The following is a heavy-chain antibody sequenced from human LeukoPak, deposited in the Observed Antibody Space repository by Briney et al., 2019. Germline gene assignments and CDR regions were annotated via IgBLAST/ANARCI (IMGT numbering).Heavy chain of an antibody. V-gene: IGHV1-69*13. CDR1: GGTFSSYA. Sequence: SVKVSCKASGGTFSSYAISWVRHAPGQGLEWMVGIIPIFCTANYAQKFQGRVTITADESTSTAYMELSSLRSEDTAVYYCAREKRDHYFTTYYYGMDVWGKGTTVTVSS. CDR2: IIPIFCTA. J-gene: IGHJ6*04. D-gene: IGHD2/OR15-2a*01. CDR3: AREKRDHYFTTYYYGMDV.